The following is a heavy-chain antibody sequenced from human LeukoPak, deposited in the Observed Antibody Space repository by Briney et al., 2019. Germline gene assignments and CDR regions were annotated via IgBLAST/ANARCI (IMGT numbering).Heavy chain of an antibody. J-gene: IGHJ3*02. CDR1: GYTFTGYY. D-gene: IGHD6-13*01. Sequence: ASVKVSYKASGYTFTGYYMHWVRQAPGQGLEWMGWINPSSGDTHYAQSFQDKVTMTRDTSINTAYMELSRLISDDTAVYYCARGAGSGFDIWGQGTMVTVSS. CDR3: ARGAGSGFDI. V-gene: IGHV1-2*02. CDR2: INPSSGDT.